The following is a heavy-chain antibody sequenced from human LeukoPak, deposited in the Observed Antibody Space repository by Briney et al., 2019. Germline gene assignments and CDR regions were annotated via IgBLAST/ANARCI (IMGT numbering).Heavy chain of an antibody. Sequence: SETLSLTCTASGDSISSRNYYWGWIRQPPGKGPEWIGTIYYSGSTYYNPSLKSRVTISVDTSKNQFSLKLSSVIAADMAVYYCARHFDFPSAFDIWGQGTMVTVSS. D-gene: IGHD3-3*01. CDR3: ARHFDFPSAFDI. V-gene: IGHV4-39*01. CDR2: IYYSGST. CDR1: GDSISSRNYY. J-gene: IGHJ3*02.